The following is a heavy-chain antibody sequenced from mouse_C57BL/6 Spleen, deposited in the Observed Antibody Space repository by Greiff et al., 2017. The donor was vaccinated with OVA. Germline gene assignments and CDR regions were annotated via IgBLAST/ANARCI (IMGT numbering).Heavy chain of an antibody. V-gene: IGHV1-61*01. D-gene: IGHD2-4*01. CDR2: IYPSDSGT. CDR1: GYTFTSYW. Sequence: QVQLQQPGAELVRPGSSVKLSCKASGYTFTSYWMDWVKQRPGQGLEWIGNIYPSDSGTHYNQKFKDKATLTVDKSSSTAYMQLSSLTSEDSAVYYCARRDYDDYFDYWGQGTTLTVSS. J-gene: IGHJ2*01. CDR3: ARRDYDDYFDY.